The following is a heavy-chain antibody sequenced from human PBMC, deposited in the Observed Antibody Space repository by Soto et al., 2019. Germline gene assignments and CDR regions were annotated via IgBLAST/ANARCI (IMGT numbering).Heavy chain of an antibody. Sequence: VRLVESGGGLVQPGRSLRLSCVASGFRFSDHYMDWVRQAPGKGLEWVGRTRNKDKSYTTEYAASVKGRFTISRDDSRNSLYLQMSSLKVEDTALYYCARAASATFDYYYGLDVWGQGTAVTVSS. CDR3: ARAASATFDYYYGLDV. J-gene: IGHJ6*02. D-gene: IGHD3-10*01. CDR2: TRNKDKSYTT. CDR1: GFRFSDHY. V-gene: IGHV3-72*01.